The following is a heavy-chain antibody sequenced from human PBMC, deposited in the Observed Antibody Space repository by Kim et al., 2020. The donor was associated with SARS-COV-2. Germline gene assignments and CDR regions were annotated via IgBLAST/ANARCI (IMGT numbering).Heavy chain of an antibody. Sequence: SETLSLTCTVSGGSISSSSYYWGWIRQPPGKGLEWIGSIYYSGSTYYNPSLKSRVTISVDTSKNQFSLKLSSVTAADTAVYYCASGGGYSYGPGVDYWGQGTLVTVSS. CDR2: IYYSGST. J-gene: IGHJ4*02. CDR3: ASGGGYSYGPGVDY. D-gene: IGHD5-18*01. CDR1: GGSISSSSYY. V-gene: IGHV4-39*01.